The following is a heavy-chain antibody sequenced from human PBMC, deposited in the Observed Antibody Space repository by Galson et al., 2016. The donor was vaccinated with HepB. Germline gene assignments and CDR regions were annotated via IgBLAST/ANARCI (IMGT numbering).Heavy chain of an antibody. Sequence: TLSLTCTVSGGSISSGNYYWSWIRQPPGKGLEWIGYIYYSGSAYYNPSLKSRVTISIDTSKNHFSLELSSVTAADTAVYYCVRIAVTGTGRFYFDYWGQGALVTGSS. J-gene: IGHJ4*02. CDR3: VRIAVTGTGRFYFDY. V-gene: IGHV4-30-4*01. D-gene: IGHD6-19*01. CDR1: GGSISSGNYY. CDR2: IYYSGSA.